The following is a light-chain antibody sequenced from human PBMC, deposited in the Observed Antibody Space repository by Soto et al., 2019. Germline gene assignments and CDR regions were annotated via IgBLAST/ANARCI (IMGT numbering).Light chain of an antibody. V-gene: IGLV2-23*02. J-gene: IGLJ1*01. CDR1: RSDVGSYNL. Sequence: QSVLTQPASVSGSPGQSITISCTGTRSDVGSYNLVSWYQQHPGKAPKLMISEVSRRPSGVSNRFSGSKSGNTASLTISGLQAEDEADYYCCSYAGSDTFAVFGSGTKVTVL. CDR3: CSYAGSDTFAV. CDR2: EVS.